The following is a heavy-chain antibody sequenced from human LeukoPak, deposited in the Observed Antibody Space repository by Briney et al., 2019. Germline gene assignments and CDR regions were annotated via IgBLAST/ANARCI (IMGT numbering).Heavy chain of an antibody. D-gene: IGHD3-3*01. V-gene: IGHV3-33*01. Sequence: AGGSLRLSCAASGFTFSSYGMHWVRQAPGKGLEWVAVIWYDGSNKYYADSVKGRFTISRDNSKNTLYLQMTSLRAEDTAVYYCARGHYDFWSGYSLDYWGQGTLVTVSS. CDR1: GFTFSSYG. CDR2: IWYDGSNK. J-gene: IGHJ4*02. CDR3: ARGHYDFWSGYSLDY.